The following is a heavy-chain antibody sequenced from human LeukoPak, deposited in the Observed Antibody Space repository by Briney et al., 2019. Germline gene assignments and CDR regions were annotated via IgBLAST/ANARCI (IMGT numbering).Heavy chain of an antibody. D-gene: IGHD6-13*01. J-gene: IGHJ3*02. Sequence: GSLRLSCAASGFTFSSYAMSWVRQAPGKGLEWVSGISGSGDNTYYADSVKGRFTISRDNAKNSLYLQMNSLRAEDTAVYYCATTGYSSSWGAFDIWGQGTMVTVSS. CDR1: GFTFSSYA. V-gene: IGHV3-23*01. CDR3: ATTGYSSSWGAFDI. CDR2: ISGSGDNT.